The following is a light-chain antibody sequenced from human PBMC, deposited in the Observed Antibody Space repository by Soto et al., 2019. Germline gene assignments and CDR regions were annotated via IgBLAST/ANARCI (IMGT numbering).Light chain of an antibody. CDR1: SSVVAGYNY. Sequence: QSVLTQPASVSGSPGQSITISCTGTSSVVAGYNYVSWYQQHPGKAPKLMIYEVSNRPSGVSDRFSASKSGNTASLTISGLQAEDEADYYCSSYTGSSTLEYVFGTGTKVTVL. CDR2: EVS. CDR3: SSYTGSSTLEYV. J-gene: IGLJ1*01. V-gene: IGLV2-14*01.